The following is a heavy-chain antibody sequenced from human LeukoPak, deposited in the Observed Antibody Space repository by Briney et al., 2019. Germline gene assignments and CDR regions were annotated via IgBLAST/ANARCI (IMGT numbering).Heavy chain of an antibody. Sequence: PGRSLRLSCAASGFTFDDYAMHWVRQAPGKGLEWVSGISWNSGSIGYADSVKGRFTISRDNAKNSLYLQMSSLRAEDTALYYWEKDPFDNWGQETWVTVPS. J-gene: IGHJ4*02. V-gene: IGHV3-9*01. CDR3: EKDPFDN. CDR1: GFTFDDYA. CDR2: ISWNSGSI.